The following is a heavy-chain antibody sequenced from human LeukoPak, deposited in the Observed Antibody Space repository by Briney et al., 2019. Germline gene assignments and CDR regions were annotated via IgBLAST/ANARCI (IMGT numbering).Heavy chain of an antibody. CDR1: GGSISSYY. V-gene: IGHV4-59*01. J-gene: IGHJ6*02. Sequence: SETLSLTCTVSGGSISSYYWSWIRQPPGKGLEWIGYIYYSGSTNYNPSLKSRVTISVDTSKTQFSLKLSSVTAADTAVYYCASGGFGELPYYYYGMDVWGQGTTVTVSS. D-gene: IGHD3-10*01. CDR2: IYYSGST. CDR3: ASGGFGELPYYYYGMDV.